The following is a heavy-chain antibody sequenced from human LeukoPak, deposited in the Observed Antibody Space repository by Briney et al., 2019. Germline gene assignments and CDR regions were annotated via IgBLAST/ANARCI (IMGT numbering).Heavy chain of an antibody. V-gene: IGHV3-23*01. CDR2: ISGSGGST. Sequence: GGPLRLSCAASVFTFSSYAMSWVRQAPGKGLEWISDISGSGGSTYYADSVKGRFTISRDNSKNTLYLQMNSLRAEDTAVYYCAKGIAAAGSYCGMDVWGQGTTVTVSS. CDR1: VFTFSSYA. CDR3: AKGIAAAGSYCGMDV. D-gene: IGHD6-13*01. J-gene: IGHJ6*02.